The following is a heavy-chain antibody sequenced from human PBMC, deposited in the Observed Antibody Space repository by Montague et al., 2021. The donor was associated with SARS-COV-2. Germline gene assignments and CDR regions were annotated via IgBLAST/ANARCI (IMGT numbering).Heavy chain of an antibody. J-gene: IGHJ4*02. D-gene: IGHD3-10*01. CDR2: FHYSGNI. CDR1: GGSINSDSYY. V-gene: IGHV4-39*01. Sequence: SETLSLTCSVSGGSINSDSYYWGWIRQPPGKTLDWVVCFHYSGNINYNLSLQVGVAVSVDPYKYQLCLNVSSVTAADTAVYYCVTHDYGSVFLTDFWGQGTLVTVSS. CDR3: VTHDYGSVFLTDF.